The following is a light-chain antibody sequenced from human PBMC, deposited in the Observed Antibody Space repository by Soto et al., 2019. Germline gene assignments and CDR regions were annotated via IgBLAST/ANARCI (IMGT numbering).Light chain of an antibody. CDR1: SSNIGAGYD. CDR3: QSYDSSLSGHVV. V-gene: IGLV1-40*01. Sequence: QSVLTQPPSVSGAPGQRVTISCTGSSSNIGAGYDVHWYQQLPGTAPKLLIYGNSNRPSGVPDRFPGSKSGTSASLAITGLQAEDEADYYCQSYDSSLSGHVVFGGGTQLTVL. CDR2: GNS. J-gene: IGLJ2*01.